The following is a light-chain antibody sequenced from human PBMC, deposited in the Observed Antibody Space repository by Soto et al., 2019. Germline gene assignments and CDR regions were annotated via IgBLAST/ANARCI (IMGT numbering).Light chain of an antibody. CDR2: AAT. CDR3: QKYNTAPLT. J-gene: IGKJ3*01. CDR1: QAISIY. V-gene: IGKV1-27*01. Sequence: DIQMTQSPSSLSASVGDRVTITCRASQAISIYLAWYQQKPGKVPELLIYAATTLQSGVPSRFSGSGSGTEFTITISSLQPEDVATYYCQKYNTAPLTFGPGTKVDIK.